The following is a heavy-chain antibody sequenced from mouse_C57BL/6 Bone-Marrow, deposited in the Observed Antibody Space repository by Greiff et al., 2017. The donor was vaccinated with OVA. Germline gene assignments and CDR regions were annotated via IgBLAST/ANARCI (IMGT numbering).Heavy chain of an antibody. CDR2: IDTSDSYT. CDR3: ARDDYSWFAY. CDR1: GYTFTSYW. Sequence: QVQLQQPGAELVKPGASVKLSCKASGYTFTSYWMQWVKQRPGQGLEWIGAIDTSDSYTNYNQKFKGKATLTVDTSSSTAYMQLSSLTSEDSAVYYCARDDYSWFAYWGQGTLVTVSA. V-gene: IGHV1-50*01. D-gene: IGHD2-4*01. J-gene: IGHJ3*01.